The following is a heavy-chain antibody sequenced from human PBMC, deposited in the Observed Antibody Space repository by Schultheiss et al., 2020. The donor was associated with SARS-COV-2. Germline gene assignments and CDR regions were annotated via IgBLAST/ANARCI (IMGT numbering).Heavy chain of an antibody. Sequence: GGSLRLSCSASGFTFSSYAMHWVRQAPGKGLEYVSAISSNGGSTYYADSVKGRFTISRDNSKNTLYLQMGSLRAEDMAVYYCARGGYSYGFDYWGQGTLVTVSS. D-gene: IGHD5-18*01. CDR2: ISSNGGST. V-gene: IGHV3-64*02. CDR3: ARGGYSYGFDY. CDR1: GFTFSSYA. J-gene: IGHJ4*02.